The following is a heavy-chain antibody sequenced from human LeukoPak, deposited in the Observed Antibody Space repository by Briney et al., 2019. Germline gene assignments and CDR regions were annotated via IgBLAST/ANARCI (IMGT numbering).Heavy chain of an antibody. CDR2: IYTSGST. V-gene: IGHV4-61*02. CDR1: GGSISSGSYY. CDR3: AGGAREEWLGPPFDY. D-gene: IGHD6-19*01. J-gene: IGHJ4*02. Sequence: SETLSLTCTVSGGSISSGSYYWSWIRQPAGKGLGWIGRIYTSGSTNYNPSLKSRVTISVDTSKNQFSLKLSSVTAADTAVYYCAGGAREEWLGPPFDYWGQGTLVTVSS.